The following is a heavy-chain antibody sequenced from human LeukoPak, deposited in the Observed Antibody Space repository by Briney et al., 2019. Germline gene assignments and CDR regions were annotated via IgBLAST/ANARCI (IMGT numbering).Heavy chain of an antibody. CDR3: ARESPYSLYFDY. V-gene: IGHV1-18*01. Sequence: ASVKVSCKASGYTFTSYGISWVRQAPGQGLEWMGWISAYNVNTNYAQKLQGRVSMTTDTSTSTAYMELRSLRSDDTAVYYCARESPYSLYFDYWGQGTLVTVSS. CDR1: GYTFTSYG. CDR2: ISAYNVNT. D-gene: IGHD2-21*01. J-gene: IGHJ4*02.